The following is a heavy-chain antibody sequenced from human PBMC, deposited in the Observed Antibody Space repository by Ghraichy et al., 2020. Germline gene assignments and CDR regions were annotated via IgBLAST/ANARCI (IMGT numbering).Heavy chain of an antibody. D-gene: IGHD5-24*01. CDR1: GGTFSSYA. CDR3: ARVGYKVNSPPLFWYFDL. Sequence: SVKVSCKASGGTFSSYAISWVRQAPGQGLEWMGRIIPILGIANYAQKFQGRVTITADKSTSTAYMELSSLRSEDTAVYYCARVGYKVNSPPLFWYFDLWGRGTLVTVSS. J-gene: IGHJ2*01. CDR2: IIPILGIA. V-gene: IGHV1-69*04.